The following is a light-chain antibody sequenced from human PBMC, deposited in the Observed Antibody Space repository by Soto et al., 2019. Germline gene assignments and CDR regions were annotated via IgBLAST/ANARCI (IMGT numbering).Light chain of an antibody. CDR1: QSISSY. CDR2: AAF. J-gene: IGKJ1*01. CDR3: QQSSSSPWT. Sequence: DIQMTQSPSSLSASVGDRVSITCRASQSISSYLNWYQQKPGKAPKLLIHAAFTLQTGVSSRFIGSGSGTDFTLTINSLQPEDFATYYCQQSSSSPWTFGQGTKVDIK. V-gene: IGKV1-39*01.